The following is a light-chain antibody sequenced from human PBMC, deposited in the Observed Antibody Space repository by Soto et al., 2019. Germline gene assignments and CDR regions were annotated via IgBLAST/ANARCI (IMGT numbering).Light chain of an antibody. V-gene: IGKV3-20*01. Sequence: EIVLTQSPGTLSLSPGERATLSCRASQSVSSSYLAWYQQKPGQAPRLLIYGVSSRATGIPERFSGSGYGTEYTLTISGVEPEASAVYYCQQYGSPSGTFGQGTKVEIK. CDR3: QQYGSPSGT. CDR2: GVS. J-gene: IGKJ1*01. CDR1: QSVSSSY.